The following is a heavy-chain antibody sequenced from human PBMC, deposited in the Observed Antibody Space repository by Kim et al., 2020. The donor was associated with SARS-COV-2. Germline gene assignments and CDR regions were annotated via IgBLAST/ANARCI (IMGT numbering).Heavy chain of an antibody. Sequence: DYAVSVKNRKTITPDTSKNQFSLQLNSVTPEDTAVYYCARESSGWYYFDYWGQGTLVTVSS. CDR3: ARESSGWYYFDY. V-gene: IGHV6-1*01. D-gene: IGHD6-19*01. J-gene: IGHJ4*02.